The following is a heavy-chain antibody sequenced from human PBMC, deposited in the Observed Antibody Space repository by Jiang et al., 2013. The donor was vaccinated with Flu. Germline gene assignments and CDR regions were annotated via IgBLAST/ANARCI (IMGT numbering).Heavy chain of an antibody. Sequence: CKASGGTFSSYAISWVRQAPGQGLEWMGGIIPIFGTANYAQKFQGRVTITADESTSTAYMELSSLRSEDTAVYYCARVPASSPYYYYYMDVWGKGTTVTVSS. J-gene: IGHJ6*03. CDR2: IIPIFGTA. D-gene: IGHD2-2*01. CDR1: GGTFSSYA. V-gene: IGHV1-69*01. CDR3: ARVPASSPYYYYYMDV.